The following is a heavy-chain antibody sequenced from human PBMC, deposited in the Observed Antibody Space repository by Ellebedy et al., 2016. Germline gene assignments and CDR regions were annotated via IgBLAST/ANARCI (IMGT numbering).Heavy chain of an antibody. CDR1: GYGFSSYW. CDR2: IYPGDSDT. D-gene: IGHD2-15*01. J-gene: IGHJ6*02. V-gene: IGHV5-51*01. Sequence: GESLKISCKGSGYGFSSYWIAWVRQMPGKGLEWMGIIYPGDSDTRYSPSFQGQVTISADKSISTAYLQWSSLKASDTAMYYCARANIVVVVAATRFDYGMDVWGQGTTVTVSS. CDR3: ARANIVVVVAATRFDYGMDV.